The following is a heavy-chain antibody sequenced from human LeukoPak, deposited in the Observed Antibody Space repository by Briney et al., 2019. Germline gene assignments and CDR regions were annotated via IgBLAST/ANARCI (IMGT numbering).Heavy chain of an antibody. CDR1: GYTFTSYG. CDR2: ISAYNGNT. CDR3: ARDWPYSGSYGLDY. J-gene: IGHJ4*02. D-gene: IGHD1-26*01. Sequence: ASVKVSCKASGYTFTSYGISWVRQAPGQGLEWMGWISAYNGNTNYAQKLQGRVTMTTDTSTSTAYMELRSLRSDDTAVYYCARDWPYSGSYGLDYWGQGTLVTVSS. V-gene: IGHV1-18*01.